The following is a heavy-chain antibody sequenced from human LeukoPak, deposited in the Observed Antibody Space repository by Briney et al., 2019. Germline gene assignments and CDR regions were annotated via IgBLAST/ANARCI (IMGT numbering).Heavy chain of an antibody. Sequence: ASETLSLTCTVSGGSISSSSYYWGWIRQPPGKGLEWIGSIYYSGSTYYNPSLKSRVTISVDTSKNQFSLKLSSVTAADTAVYYCAMQGGSYYYYYYIDVWGKGTTVTVSS. CDR1: GGSISSSSYY. CDR2: IYYSGST. J-gene: IGHJ6*03. V-gene: IGHV4-39*01. CDR3: AMQGGSYYYYYYIDV. D-gene: IGHD1-26*01.